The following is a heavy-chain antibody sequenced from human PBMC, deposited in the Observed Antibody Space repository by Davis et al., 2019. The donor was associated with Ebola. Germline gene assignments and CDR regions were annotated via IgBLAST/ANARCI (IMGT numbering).Heavy chain of an antibody. CDR3: AGGESGWDAADI. D-gene: IGHD6-19*01. CDR1: GVSFSDCW. V-gene: IGHV3-7*04. Sequence: GGSLRLSCAASGVSFSDCWLSWVRQAPGKGLEWVANIKQDGSEKYYVDSVKGRFTVSRDNAKNSLSLQMNSLRAEDTAVYYCAGGESGWDAADIWGRGTMVTVSS. J-gene: IGHJ3*02. CDR2: IKQDGSEK.